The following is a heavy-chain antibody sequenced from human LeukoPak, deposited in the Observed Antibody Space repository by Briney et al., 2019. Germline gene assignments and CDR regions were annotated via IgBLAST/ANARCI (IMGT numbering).Heavy chain of an antibody. CDR1: GGTFSSYA. CDR2: IIPIFGTA. Sequence: SVKVSCKASGGTFSSYAISWVRQAPGQGLEWMGGIIPIFGTANYAQKFQGRVTITADESTSTAYMELSSLRSEDTAVYYCARDRGYSSSWSHFDYWGQGTLVTVSS. V-gene: IGHV1-69*13. D-gene: IGHD6-13*01. CDR3: ARDRGYSSSWSHFDY. J-gene: IGHJ4*02.